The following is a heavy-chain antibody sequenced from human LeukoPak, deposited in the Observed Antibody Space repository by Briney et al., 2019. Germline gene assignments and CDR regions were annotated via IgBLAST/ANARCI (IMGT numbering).Heavy chain of an antibody. CDR3: ARVYGFSFYFDY. J-gene: IGHJ4*02. D-gene: IGHD3-10*01. CDR1: GGSVSSGSYY. Sequence: SETLSLTCTVSGGSVSSGSYYWSWIRQPPGKGLEWIGYIYYSGNTNYNPSLKSRVTISVDTSKNQFSLKLSSVTAADTAVYYCARVYGFSFYFDYWGQGTLVTVSS. CDR2: IYYSGNT. V-gene: IGHV4-61*01.